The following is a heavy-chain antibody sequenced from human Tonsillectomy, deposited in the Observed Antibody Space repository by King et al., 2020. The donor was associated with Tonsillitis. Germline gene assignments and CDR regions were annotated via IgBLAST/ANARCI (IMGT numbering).Heavy chain of an antibody. V-gene: IGHV1-46*01. D-gene: IGHD2-2*01. CDR3: ARDRPCSSGSCYGGSGFDP. J-gene: IGHJ5*02. CDR1: GYSFTSYY. CDR2: INPSGGTT. Sequence: VQLVESGAEVKKPGASVKVSCKASGYSFTSYYMHWVRQAPGQGLEWMGMINPSGGTTSYAQKFQGRVTMTRDTSTNTVYMELSSLISEDTAVYYCARDRPCSSGSCYGGSGFDPWGQGTLVTVCS.